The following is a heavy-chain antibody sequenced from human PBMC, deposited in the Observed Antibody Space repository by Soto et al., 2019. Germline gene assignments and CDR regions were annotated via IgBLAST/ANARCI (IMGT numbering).Heavy chain of an antibody. Sequence: VASVKVSCKASGYTFTSYGISWVRQAPGQGLEWMGWISAYNGNTNYAQKLQGRVTMTTDTSTSTAYMELRSLRSDDTAVYYCARDRENYYDSSGYYTLNWFDPWGQGTLVTVSS. D-gene: IGHD3-22*01. CDR3: ARDRENYYDSSGYYTLNWFDP. CDR2: ISAYNGNT. CDR1: GYTFTSYG. J-gene: IGHJ5*02. V-gene: IGHV1-18*01.